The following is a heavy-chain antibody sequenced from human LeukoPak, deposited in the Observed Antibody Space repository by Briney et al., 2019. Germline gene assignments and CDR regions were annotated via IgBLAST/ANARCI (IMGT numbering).Heavy chain of an antibody. CDR3: VRLGENGLLTGYFYP. D-gene: IGHD3-9*01. Sequence: PSETLSLTCTVSGGSISSYYWSWIRQPPGKGLEWIGYIYYSGSTNYNPSLKSRVTISVDTSKNQFSLKLSSVTAADTAVYYCVRLGENGLLTGYFYPWGQGTLVTVSS. J-gene: IGHJ5*02. CDR2: IYYSGST. V-gene: IGHV4-59*01. CDR1: GGSISSYY.